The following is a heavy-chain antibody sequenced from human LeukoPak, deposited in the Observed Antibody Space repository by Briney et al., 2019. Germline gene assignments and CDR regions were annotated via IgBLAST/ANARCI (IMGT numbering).Heavy chain of an antibody. J-gene: IGHJ6*03. CDR1: GGTFSSYA. Sequence: ASVKVSCKASGGTFSSYAISWVRQAPGQGLEWMGGIIPIFGTANYAQKFQGRVTITADESTSTAYMELSSLRSEDTAVYYCARVISLGGHDYYYYYYMDVWGKGTTVTISS. CDR3: ARVISLGGHDYYYYYYMDV. V-gene: IGHV1-69*13. D-gene: IGHD3-16*02. CDR2: IIPIFGTA.